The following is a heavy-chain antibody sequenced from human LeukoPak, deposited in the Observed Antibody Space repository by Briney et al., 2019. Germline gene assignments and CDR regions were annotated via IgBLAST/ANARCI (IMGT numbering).Heavy chain of an antibody. CDR1: GDSISSYY. CDR2: IYYSGST. CDR3: ARLTARQGYYYYGMDV. Sequence: WETLCFTCTVSGDSISSYYWSWIQQPPGKGLEWIGYIYYSGSTNYNPSLKSRVTISVDTSKNQFSLKLSSVTAADTALYYCARLTARQGYYYYGMDVWGQGTTVTVSS. V-gene: IGHV4-59*01. J-gene: IGHJ6*02. D-gene: IGHD1-14*01.